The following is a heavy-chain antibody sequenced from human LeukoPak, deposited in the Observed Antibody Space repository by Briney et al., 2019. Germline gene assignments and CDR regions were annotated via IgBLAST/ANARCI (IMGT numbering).Heavy chain of an antibody. J-gene: IGHJ4*02. CDR2: ISSSTSSI. D-gene: IGHD4-11*01. V-gene: IGHV3-48*01. CDR3: ARDSDPLDYRSSPFDY. Sequence: GGSLRLSCAASGFTFRSYSMNWVRQAPGQGLEWVSYISSSTSSIYYADSVKGRFTISRDNVKNSLYLQLNSLRAEDTAVYYCARDSDPLDYRSSPFDYWGQGTLVTVSS. CDR1: GFTFRSYS.